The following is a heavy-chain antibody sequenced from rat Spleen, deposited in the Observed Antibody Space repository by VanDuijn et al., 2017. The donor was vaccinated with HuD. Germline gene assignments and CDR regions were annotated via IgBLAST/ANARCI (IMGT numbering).Heavy chain of an antibody. Sequence: QVQLKESGPALVQPSQTLSLTCTVSGFSLISYSVNWVRQPPGKGLEWMGGIWGDGSTNYNSALKSRLSISRDTSKSQVFLKMNSLQTEDMATYYWVRAWGHNNSGYFDYWGQGVMVTVSS. V-gene: IGHV2-13*01. J-gene: IGHJ2*01. D-gene: IGHD1-10*01. CDR3: VRAWGHNNSGYFDY. CDR1: GFSLISYS. CDR2: IWGDGST.